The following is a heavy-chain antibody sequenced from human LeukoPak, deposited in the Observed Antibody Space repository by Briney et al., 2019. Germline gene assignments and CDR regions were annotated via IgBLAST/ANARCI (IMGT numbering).Heavy chain of an antibody. CDR1: GYTFTIYG. CDR3: ARGAPNDYSNYYPDF. V-gene: IGHV1-18*01. D-gene: IGHD4-11*01. CDR2: ISAYNGNT. Sequence: ASVKVSCKASGYTFTIYGITWVRQAPRQGIEWMGCISAYNGNTNYAQKLQGRVTMTTDTSTSTAYMELRSLRSDDTAVYYCARGAPNDYSNYYPDFWGQGTLVTVSS. J-gene: IGHJ4*02.